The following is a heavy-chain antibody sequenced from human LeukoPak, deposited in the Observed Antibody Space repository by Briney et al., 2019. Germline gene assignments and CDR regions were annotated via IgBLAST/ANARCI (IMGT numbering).Heavy chain of an antibody. D-gene: IGHD4-23*01. J-gene: IGHJ4*02. CDR1: GFTFSSYG. CDR2: ISYDGGNK. CDR3: AKLVADGGNSHFDY. Sequence: GGSLRLSCAASGFTFSSYGMHWVRQAPGKGLEWVAVISYDGGNKYYADSVKGRFTISRDNSKNTLYLQMNSLRAEDTAVYYCAKLVADGGNSHFDYWGQGTLVTVSS. V-gene: IGHV3-30*18.